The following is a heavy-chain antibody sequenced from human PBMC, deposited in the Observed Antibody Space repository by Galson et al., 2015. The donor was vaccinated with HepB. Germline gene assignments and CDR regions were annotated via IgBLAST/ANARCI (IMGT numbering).Heavy chain of an antibody. J-gene: IGHJ6*02. Sequence: SVKVSCKASGYTFTNYGMNWVRQAPGQGLEWMGGIIPIFGTANYAQKFQGRVTITADESTSTAYMELSSLRSEDTAVYYCARGGVDIVVVVAANPPYYYGMDVWGQGTTVTVSS. CDR2: IIPIFGTA. CDR3: ARGGVDIVVVVAANPPYYYGMDV. CDR1: GYTFTNYG. V-gene: IGHV1-69*13. D-gene: IGHD2-15*01.